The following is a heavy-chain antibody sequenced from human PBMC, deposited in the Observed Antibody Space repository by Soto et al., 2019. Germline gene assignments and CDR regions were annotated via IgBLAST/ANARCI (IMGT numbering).Heavy chain of an antibody. CDR1: GFAFSGYA. Sequence: EVQLLESGGGLIHPGGSLRLSCAASGFAFSGYALSWVRQAPGKGLEWVSVIDGSGATIFYADSVKGRFTISRDNSKNTLFLQMNSLRVEDTAVYYCCLEGIPNASAPGNWGQGTLATVSS. CDR3: CLEGIPNASAPGN. CDR2: IDGSGATI. D-gene: IGHD2-2*01. V-gene: IGHV3-23*01. J-gene: IGHJ4*02.